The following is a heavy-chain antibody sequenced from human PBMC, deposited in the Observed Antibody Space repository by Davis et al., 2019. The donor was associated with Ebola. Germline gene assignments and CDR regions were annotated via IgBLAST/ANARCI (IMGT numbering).Heavy chain of an antibody. CDR2: ISWNGGTI. CDR3: ARAVFHEVLDY. Sequence: SLKISCEASGFTFDDYAIHWVRLAPGKGLEWVSGISWNGGTIEYADSVKGRFTISRDNAKNSLYLQMNSLRVEDTALYYCARAVFHEVLDYWGQGTPVTVSS. CDR1: GFTFDDYA. D-gene: IGHD3-3*01. V-gene: IGHV3-9*01. J-gene: IGHJ4*02.